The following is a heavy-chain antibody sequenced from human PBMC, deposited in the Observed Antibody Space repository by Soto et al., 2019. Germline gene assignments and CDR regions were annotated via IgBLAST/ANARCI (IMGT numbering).Heavy chain of an antibody. CDR2: INHSGST. J-gene: IGHJ4*02. D-gene: IGHD5-18*01. CDR3: ARARYSYGYTPFDY. V-gene: IGHV4-34*01. CDR1: GGSFSGYY. Sequence: SETLSLTGAVYGGSFSGYYWSWIRQPPGKGLEWIEEINHSGSTNYNPSLKSRVTISVDTSKNQFSLKLSSVTAADTAVYYCARARYSYGYTPFDYWGQGTLVTVSS.